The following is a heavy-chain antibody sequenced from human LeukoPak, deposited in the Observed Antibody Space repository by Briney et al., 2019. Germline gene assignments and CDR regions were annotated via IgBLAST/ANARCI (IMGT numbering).Heavy chain of an antibody. Sequence: SETLSLTHTVSGVSISSYYWSWIRQPAGKGLEWIGRIYTSGGTNYNPSLKTRVTMSVDTSKNQFSLKLSSVTAADTAVYYCARRGYSSSWSFYFDYWGEGTLVTVSS. CDR2: IYTSGGT. D-gene: IGHD6-13*01. V-gene: IGHV4-4*07. CDR1: GVSISSYY. CDR3: ARRGYSSSWSFYFDY. J-gene: IGHJ4*02.